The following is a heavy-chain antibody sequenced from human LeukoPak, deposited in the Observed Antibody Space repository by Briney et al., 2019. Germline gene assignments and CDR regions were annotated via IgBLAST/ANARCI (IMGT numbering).Heavy chain of an antibody. CDR3: ARDVGLAAGGMMDALDI. CDR2: IYSGGSI. J-gene: IGHJ3*02. Sequence: PGGSLRLSCSASGFTVSSNYMSWVRQAPGKGLEWVSIIYSGGSIRYADSVRGRFTISRDNSKNTLYLQMNSLRAEDTAVYYCARDVGLAAGGMMDALDIWGQGTMVTVSS. CDR1: GFTVSSNY. D-gene: IGHD6-13*01. V-gene: IGHV3-53*01.